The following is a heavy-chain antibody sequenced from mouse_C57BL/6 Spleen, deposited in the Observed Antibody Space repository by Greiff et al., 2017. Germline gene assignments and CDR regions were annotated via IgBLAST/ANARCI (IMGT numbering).Heavy chain of an antibody. V-gene: IGHV1-50*01. Sequence: QVQLQQPGAELVKPGASVKLSCKASGYTFTSYWMQWVKQRPGQGLEWIGEIDPSDSYTNYNQKFKGKATLTVDTSSSTAYMQLSSLTSEDSAVYYCARTYYGSYYYAMDYWGQGTSVTVSS. CDR2: IDPSDSYT. CDR1: GYTFTSYW. J-gene: IGHJ4*01. D-gene: IGHD1-1*01. CDR3: ARTYYGSYYYAMDY.